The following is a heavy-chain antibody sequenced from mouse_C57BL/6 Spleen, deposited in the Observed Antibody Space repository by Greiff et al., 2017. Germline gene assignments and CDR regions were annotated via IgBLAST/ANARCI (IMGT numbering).Heavy chain of an antibody. Sequence: VQLQQSGPELVKPGASVKISCKASGYSFTGYYMNWVKQSPEKSLEWIGEINPSTGGTTYNQKFKAKATLTVNKASSTAYMQLKSLTAEDSAVFYCAKHDFWYYWGQGTSVTVSS. J-gene: IGHJ4*01. CDR3: AKHDFWYY. CDR1: GYSFTGYY. CDR2: INPSTGGT. D-gene: IGHD2-12*01. V-gene: IGHV1-42*01.